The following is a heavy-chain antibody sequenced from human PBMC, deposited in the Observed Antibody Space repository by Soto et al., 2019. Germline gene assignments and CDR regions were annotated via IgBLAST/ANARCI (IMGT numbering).Heavy chain of an antibody. V-gene: IGHV2-5*01. D-gene: IGHD1-26*01. J-gene: IGHJ4*02. CDR2: ISWKDEK. CDR3: AHRYGGNYYRWYFDS. CDR1: GFSLSTSGAG. Sequence: SGPSGEPTQTLTVTCTFSGFSLSTSGAGVGWIRQSPGKAPEWLALISWKDEKRYNPGLKSRLTITKDTSKNQVVLTMTDLDPVDTATYFCAHRYGGNYYRWYFDSWGQGTLVTVSS.